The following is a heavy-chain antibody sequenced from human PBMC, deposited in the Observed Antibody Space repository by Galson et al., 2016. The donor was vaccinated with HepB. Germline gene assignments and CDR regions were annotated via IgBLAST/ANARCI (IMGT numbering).Heavy chain of an antibody. CDR2: ISRSGDST. D-gene: IGHD1-26*01. J-gene: IGHJ6*04. CDR3: VQGSTAPAV. V-gene: IGHV3-23*01. CDR1: GFTFSNYG. Sequence: SLRLSCAASGFTFSNYGMTWVRQAPGKGLEVVPSISRSGDSTDYADSVKGRFTISRDNSKNTLSLQMNSLTADDTATYYCVQGSTAPAVWGKGTTVTVSS.